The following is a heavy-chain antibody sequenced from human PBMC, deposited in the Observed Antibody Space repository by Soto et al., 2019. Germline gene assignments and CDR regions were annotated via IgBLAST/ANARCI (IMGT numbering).Heavy chain of an antibody. CDR1: GFTFSSYA. D-gene: IGHD4-17*01. Sequence: GGSLRLSCAASGFTFSSYAMSWVRQAPGKGLEWVSAISGSGGSTYYADSVKGRFTISRDNSKNTLYLQMNSLRAEDTAVYYCAKDSKKLEVTKLPDDAFDIWGQGTMVTVSS. J-gene: IGHJ3*02. V-gene: IGHV3-23*01. CDR3: AKDSKKLEVTKLPDDAFDI. CDR2: ISGSGGST.